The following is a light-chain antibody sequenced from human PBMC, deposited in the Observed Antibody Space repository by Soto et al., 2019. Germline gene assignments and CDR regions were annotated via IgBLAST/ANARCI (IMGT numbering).Light chain of an antibody. CDR1: QGISNY. CDR3: QKSNGAPWT. Sequence: DIQMTQSPSSLSASVGDRVTITCRASQGISNYLAWYQQHPGKVPKLLIYIASTLQSGVPSRFSGSESGTDFTITISSLQPEGVATYSCQKSNGAPWTFGQGTKVEIK. J-gene: IGKJ1*01. V-gene: IGKV1-27*01. CDR2: IAS.